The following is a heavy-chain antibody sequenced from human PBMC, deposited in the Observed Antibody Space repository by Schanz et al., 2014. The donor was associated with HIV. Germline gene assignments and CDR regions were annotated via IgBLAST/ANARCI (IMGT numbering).Heavy chain of an antibody. CDR2: ISYDGSDI. Sequence: QVQLVESGGGVVQPRRSLRLSCAASGFIFKNYGMHWVRQAPGKGLEWMADISYDGSDINYADSVKGRFTISRDNSRDTLYLQMNSLRAEDTAVYYCAKSSRIYMAIVVEWGQGTLVTVSS. CDR3: AKSSRIYMAIVVE. CDR1: GFIFKNYG. V-gene: IGHV3-30*18. J-gene: IGHJ4*02. D-gene: IGHD2-15*01.